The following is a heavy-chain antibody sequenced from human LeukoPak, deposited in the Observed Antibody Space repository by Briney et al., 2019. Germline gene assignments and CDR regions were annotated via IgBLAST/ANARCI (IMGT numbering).Heavy chain of an antibody. D-gene: IGHD1-26*01. CDR3: AKLKTWGRFPTPFDAYDV. J-gene: IGHJ3*01. Sequence: SETLSLTCTVSGGSISSSSYYWGWIRQPPGKGLEWIGSIYYSGSTYYNPSLKSRVTISVDTSKNQFSLKLSSVTAADTAMYYCAKLKTWGRFPTPFDAYDVWGQGTLVTVSS. CDR1: GGSISSSSYY. V-gene: IGHV4-39*01. CDR2: IYYSGST.